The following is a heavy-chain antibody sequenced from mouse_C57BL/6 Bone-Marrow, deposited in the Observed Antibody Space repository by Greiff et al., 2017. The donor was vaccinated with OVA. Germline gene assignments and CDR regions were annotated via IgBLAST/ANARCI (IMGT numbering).Heavy chain of an antibody. Sequence: QVQLKEPGAELVRPGTSVKLSCKASGYTFTSYWMHWVKQRPGQGLEWIGVIDPSDSYTNYNQKFKGKATLTVDTSSSTAYMQLSSLTSEDSAVYYCARRGVDYWGQGTTLTVSS. CDR3: ARRGVDY. J-gene: IGHJ2*01. CDR1: GYTFTSYW. CDR2: IDPSDSYT. V-gene: IGHV1-59*01.